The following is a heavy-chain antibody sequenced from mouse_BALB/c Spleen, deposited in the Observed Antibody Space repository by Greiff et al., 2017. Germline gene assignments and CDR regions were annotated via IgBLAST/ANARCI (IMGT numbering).Heavy chain of an antibody. J-gene: IGHJ2*01. CDR1: GFTFSSFG. CDR2: ISSGSSTI. V-gene: IGHV5-17*02. CDR3: ASELGGGFDY. Sequence: EVQRVESGGGLVQPGGSRKLSCAASGFTFSSFGMHWVRQAPEKGLEWVAYISSGSSTIYYADTVKGRFTISRDNPKNTLFLQMTSLRSEDTAMYYCASELGGGFDYWGQGTTLTVSS. D-gene: IGHD4-1*01.